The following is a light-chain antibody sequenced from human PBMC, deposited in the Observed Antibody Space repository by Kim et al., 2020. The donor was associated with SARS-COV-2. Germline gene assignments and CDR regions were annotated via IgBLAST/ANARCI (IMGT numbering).Light chain of an antibody. V-gene: IGLV3-19*01. CDR1: SLRSYY. CDR3: NSRDSSGNHWV. CDR2: GKN. Sequence: AVGQTVRNTCQGDSLRSYYASWYQQKPGQAPVLVIYGKNNRPSGIPERFSGSSSGNTASLTITGAQAEDEADYYCNSRDSSGNHWVFGGGTQLTVL. J-gene: IGLJ3*02.